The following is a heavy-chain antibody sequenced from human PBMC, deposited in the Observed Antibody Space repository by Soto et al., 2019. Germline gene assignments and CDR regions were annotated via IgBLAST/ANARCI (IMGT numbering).Heavy chain of an antibody. D-gene: IGHD3-9*01. J-gene: IGHJ6*02. CDR2: IIPILGIA. CDR1: GGTFSSYN. Sequence: SVKVSCKASGGTFSSYNICWVRQAPGQGLEWMGRIIPILGIANYAQKFQGRVTITADKSTSTAYMELSSLRSEDTAVYYCARPLRYLGEVMDVWGQGTTVTVSS. V-gene: IGHV1-69*02. CDR3: ARPLRYLGEVMDV.